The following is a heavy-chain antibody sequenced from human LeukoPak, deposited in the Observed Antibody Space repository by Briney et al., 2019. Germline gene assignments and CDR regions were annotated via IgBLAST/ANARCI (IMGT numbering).Heavy chain of an antibody. CDR1: GYTFTGYY. Sequence: ASVKVSCKASGYTFTGYYMHWVRQAPGQGLEWMGWINPNSGGTNYAQKFQGRVTMTRDTSISTAYMELSRLRSDDTAVYYCARDMGIAVAGSAMDVWGEGTTVTISP. CDR2: INPNSGGT. V-gene: IGHV1-2*02. J-gene: IGHJ6*04. D-gene: IGHD6-19*01. CDR3: ARDMGIAVAGSAMDV.